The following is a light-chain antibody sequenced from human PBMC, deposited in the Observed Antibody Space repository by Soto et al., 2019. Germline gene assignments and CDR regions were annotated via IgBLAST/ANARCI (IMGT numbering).Light chain of an antibody. CDR3: CSYTSDRTYV. J-gene: IGLJ1*01. CDR2: AVS. Sequence: QSALTQPASVSGSPGQSITISCTGTSSDFGGYNFVSWYQHRPGKAPKLMIYAVSNRPSGVSNRFSGSKSGNTASLTISGLQAGDEADYYCCSYTSDRTYVFGTGTKVTVL. V-gene: IGLV2-14*01. CDR1: SSDFGGYNF.